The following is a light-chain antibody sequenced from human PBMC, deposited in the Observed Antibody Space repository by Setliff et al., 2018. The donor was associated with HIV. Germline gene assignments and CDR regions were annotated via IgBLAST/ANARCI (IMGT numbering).Light chain of an antibody. CDR1: SSDVGSYDF. CDR3: ASYRPNDLGV. Sequence: QSALIQPASVSGSPGQSVTVSCTGTSSDVGSYDFVSWYQQLPGKAPKLLIYDVSDRPSGVSHRFSGSKSGNTASLTISGLQSEDEADYYCASYRPNDLGVFGTGTKVHRP. J-gene: IGLJ1*01. CDR2: DVS. V-gene: IGLV2-14*03.